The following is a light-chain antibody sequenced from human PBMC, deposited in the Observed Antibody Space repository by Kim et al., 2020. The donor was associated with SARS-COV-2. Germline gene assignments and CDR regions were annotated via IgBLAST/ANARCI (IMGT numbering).Light chain of an antibody. J-gene: IGKJ5*01. CDR1: QDIRRW. CDR2: AAS. Sequence: DINMTQSPSSLSASVGDRVTITGRASQDIRRWLAWYQQKPGRAPKPLIYAASSLHSGAPSRFSGSGSGTDFTLTINSLQPEDFAPYYCQQYYSYPVTFGPGKRLEIK. V-gene: IGKV1D-16*01. CDR3: QQYYSYPVT.